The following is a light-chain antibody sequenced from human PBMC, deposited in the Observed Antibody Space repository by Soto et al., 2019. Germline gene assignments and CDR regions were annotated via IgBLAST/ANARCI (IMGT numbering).Light chain of an antibody. CDR2: GNT. CDR1: TSNIGAGYD. CDR3: QSYDSSLTGSV. J-gene: IGLJ3*02. Sequence: QSALTQSPSVSGAPGQRVTISCTGGTSNIGAGYDVNWYQHLPGTAPKVVIYGNTNRPSGVPDRFSGSKSSTSASLAITGLQADDEAEYYCQSYDSSLTGSVFGGGTQLTVL. V-gene: IGLV1-40*01.